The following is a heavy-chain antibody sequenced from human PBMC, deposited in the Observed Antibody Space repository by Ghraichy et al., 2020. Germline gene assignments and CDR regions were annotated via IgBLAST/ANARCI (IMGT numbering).Heavy chain of an antibody. J-gene: IGHJ6*03. CDR2: IKQDGSEK. V-gene: IGHV3-7*03. CDR1: GFTFSSYW. Sequence: GGSRRLSCAASGFTFSSYWMSWVRQAPGKGLEWVANIKQDGSEKYYVDSVKGRFTISRDNAKNSLYLQMNSLRAEDTAVYYCARDLMYSSSWYLGGLRDYYYYMDVWGKGTTVTVSS. CDR3: ARDLMYSSSWYLGGLRDYYYYMDV. D-gene: IGHD6-13*01.